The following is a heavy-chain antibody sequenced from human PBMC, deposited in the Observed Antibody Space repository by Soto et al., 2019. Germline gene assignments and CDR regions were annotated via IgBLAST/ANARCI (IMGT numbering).Heavy chain of an antibody. CDR2: INPNSGGT. CDR1: GYTFTGYY. Sequence: ASVKVSFKASGYTFTGYYMHWVRQAPGQGLEWMGWINPNSGGTNYAQKFQGRVTMTRDTSISTAYMELSRLRSDDTAVYYCARGGWFGELSSQTPYYYYGMDVWGQGTTVTVS. V-gene: IGHV1-2*02. D-gene: IGHD3-10*01. J-gene: IGHJ6*02. CDR3: ARGGWFGELSSQTPYYYYGMDV.